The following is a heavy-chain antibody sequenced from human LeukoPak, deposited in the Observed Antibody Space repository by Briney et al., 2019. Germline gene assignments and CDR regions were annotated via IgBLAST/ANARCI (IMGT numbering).Heavy chain of an antibody. V-gene: IGHV4-30-4*07. CDR2: IYYTGST. D-gene: IGHD3-22*01. Sequence: PSETLSLTCAVSGGSISRSGYSWSWIRQPPGKGLDWIAYIYYTGSTYYNPSLKSRVTISLDTSKNQFSLKLTSVTAADTAVYYCARGGDGSGYEGRFDPWGQGTLVTVSS. CDR1: GGSISRSGYS. J-gene: IGHJ5*02. CDR3: ARGGDGSGYEGRFDP.